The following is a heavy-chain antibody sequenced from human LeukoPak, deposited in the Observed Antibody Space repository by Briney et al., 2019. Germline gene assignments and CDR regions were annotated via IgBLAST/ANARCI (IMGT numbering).Heavy chain of an antibody. J-gene: IGHJ4*02. Sequence: SETLSLTCAVSGGSISSGGYSWSWIRQPPGKGLEWIGYIYHSGSTYYNPSLKSRVTISVDRSKNQSSLKLSSVTAADTAVYYCARAGIWSGYYSFDYWGQGTLVTVSS. CDR2: IYHSGST. V-gene: IGHV4-30-2*01. D-gene: IGHD3-3*01. CDR3: ARAGIWSGYYSFDY. CDR1: GGSISSGGYS.